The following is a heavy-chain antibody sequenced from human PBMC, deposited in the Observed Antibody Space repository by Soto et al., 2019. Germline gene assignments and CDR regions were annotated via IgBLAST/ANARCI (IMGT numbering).Heavy chain of an antibody. CDR1: GFTFSSYS. Sequence: VGSLRLSCAASGFTFSSYSMNWVRQAPGKGLEWVSSISSSSSYIYSADSLEGRFTISRDNAKNSLYLQMNSLRAEDTAVYYCARWGDYYYHAMDVWGQGTTVTVSS. J-gene: IGHJ6*02. V-gene: IGHV3-21*01. D-gene: IGHD3-16*01. CDR3: ARWGDYYYHAMDV. CDR2: ISSSSSYI.